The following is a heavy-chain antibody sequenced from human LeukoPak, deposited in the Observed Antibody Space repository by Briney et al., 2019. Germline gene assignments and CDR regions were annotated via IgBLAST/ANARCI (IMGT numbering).Heavy chain of an antibody. CDR3: VKRGGGDHGLDV. CDR2: VSFDGRKT. Sequence: VRQAPGKGPECVAVVSFDGRKTYCAGFAEGRFTISRDDSNNMVYLQMNSLRTEDTAVYHCVKRGGGDHGLDVWGQGTTVVVS. V-gene: IGHV3-33*05. J-gene: IGHJ6*02. D-gene: IGHD2-21*02.